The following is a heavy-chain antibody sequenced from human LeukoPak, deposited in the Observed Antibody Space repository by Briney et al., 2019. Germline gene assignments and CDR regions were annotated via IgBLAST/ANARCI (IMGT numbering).Heavy chain of an antibody. V-gene: IGHV3-11*01. CDR3: ARDVFFDTEIFDY. CDR2: ISSSGSTI. D-gene: IGHD5-18*01. Sequence: GGSLRLSCAASGFTFSDYYMSWIRQAPGKGLEWVSYISSSGSTIYYADSVKGRFTISRDNAKSSLYLQMNSLRAEDTAVYYCARDVFFDTEIFDYWGQGTLVTVSS. CDR1: GFTFSDYY. J-gene: IGHJ4*02.